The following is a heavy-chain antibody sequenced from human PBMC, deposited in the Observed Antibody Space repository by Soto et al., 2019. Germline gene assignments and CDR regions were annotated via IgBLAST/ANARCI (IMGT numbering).Heavy chain of an antibody. J-gene: IGHJ4*02. CDR1: GFTFSSYW. CDR2: IKGDGSVT. CDR3: VRDSDYKIDY. Sequence: GGSLRLSCAASGFTFSSYWMHWVRQDPGKGLVWVSGIKGDGSVTVYADSVKGRFTVSRDNAINTLYLQMNSLRADDTDVYFCVRDSDYKIDYWGQGALVTVSS. D-gene: IGHD4-17*01. V-gene: IGHV3-74*01.